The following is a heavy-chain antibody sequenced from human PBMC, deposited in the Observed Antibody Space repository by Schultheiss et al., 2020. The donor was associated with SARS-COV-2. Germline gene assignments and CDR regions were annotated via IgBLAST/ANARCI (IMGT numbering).Heavy chain of an antibody. J-gene: IGHJ5*02. Sequence: GGSLRLSCAASGFTFSDYYMSWVRQAPGKGLEWVSAISGSGGSTYYADSVKGRFTISRDNSKNTLYLQMNSLRAEDTAVYYCAKDSGSVTTFRFDPWGQGTLVTVSS. CDR2: ISGSGGST. CDR1: GFTFSDYY. V-gene: IGHV3-23*01. D-gene: IGHD2/OR15-2a*01. CDR3: AKDSGSVTTFRFDP.